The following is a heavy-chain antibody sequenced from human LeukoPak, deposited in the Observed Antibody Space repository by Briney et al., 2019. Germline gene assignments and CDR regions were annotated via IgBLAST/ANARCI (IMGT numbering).Heavy chain of an antibody. CDR1: GGTFSSYS. CDR3: ARDSAAAGS. CDR2: ISSSSSYI. J-gene: IGHJ4*02. D-gene: IGHD6-13*01. Sequence: AASVKVSCKASGGTFSSYSMNWVRQAPGKGLEWVSSISSSSSYIYYADSVKGRFTISRDNAKNSLYLQMNSLRAEDTAVYYCARDSAAAGSWGQGTLVTVSS. V-gene: IGHV3-21*01.